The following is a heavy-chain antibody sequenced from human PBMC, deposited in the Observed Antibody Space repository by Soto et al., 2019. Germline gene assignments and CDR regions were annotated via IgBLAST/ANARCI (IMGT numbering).Heavy chain of an antibody. CDR3: ARDPGEQLVYYYYGMDV. CDR2: IWHDGNKK. V-gene: IGHV3-30*19. Sequence: PGGSLRLSCAASGFTFSSYGMHWVRQAPGKGPEWVAVIWHDGNKKYYADSVKGRFTISRDNSKNTLYLQMNSLRAEDTAVYYCARDPGEQLVYYYYGMDVWGQGTTVTVSS. D-gene: IGHD6-6*01. J-gene: IGHJ6*02. CDR1: GFTFSSYG.